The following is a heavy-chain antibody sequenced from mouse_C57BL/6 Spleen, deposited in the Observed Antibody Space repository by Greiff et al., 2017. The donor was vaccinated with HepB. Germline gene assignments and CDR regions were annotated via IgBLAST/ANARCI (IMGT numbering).Heavy chain of an antibody. Sequence: EVQRVESGGGLVKPGGSLKLSCAASGFTFSSYAMSWVRQTPEKRLEWVATISDGGSYTYYPDNVKGRFTISRDNAKNNLYLQMSHLKSEDTAMYYCARGRIYYGSSYPFDYWGQGTTLTVSS. CDR2: ISDGGSYT. V-gene: IGHV5-4*01. CDR1: GFTFSSYA. D-gene: IGHD1-1*01. J-gene: IGHJ2*01. CDR3: ARGRIYYGSSYPFDY.